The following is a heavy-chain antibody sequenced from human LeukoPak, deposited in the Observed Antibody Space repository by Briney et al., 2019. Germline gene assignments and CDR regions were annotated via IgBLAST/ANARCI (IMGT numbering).Heavy chain of an antibody. CDR1: GFTFSSYW. J-gene: IGHJ6*03. V-gene: IGHV4-34*01. D-gene: IGHD3-22*01. Sequence: PGGSLRLSCAASGFTFSSYWMSWIRQPPGKGLEWIGEINHSGSTNYNPSLKSRVTISVDTSKNQFSLKLSSVTAADTAVYYCARSAPYYDSSGYYHYYYYYMDVWGKGTTVTVSS. CDR2: INHSGST. CDR3: ARSAPYYDSSGYYHYYYYYMDV.